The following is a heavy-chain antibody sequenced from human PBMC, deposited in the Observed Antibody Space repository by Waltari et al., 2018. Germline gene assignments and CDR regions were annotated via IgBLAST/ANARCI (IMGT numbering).Heavy chain of an antibody. CDR1: GFTFSTFW. D-gene: IGHD1-26*01. J-gene: IGHJ5*02. CDR3: ASDVHSGRYGWFDP. CDR2: IKSDGSAT. V-gene: IGHV3-74*01. Sequence: EVQLVESGGGLVHPGGSLRLSCEASGFTFSTFWVHWVRQVPGKGLVWVSRIKSDGSATSYADSVKGRFTISRDNAKNTVYLQMNSLRVEDTAVYHCASDVHSGRYGWFDPGGQGTLVTVSS.